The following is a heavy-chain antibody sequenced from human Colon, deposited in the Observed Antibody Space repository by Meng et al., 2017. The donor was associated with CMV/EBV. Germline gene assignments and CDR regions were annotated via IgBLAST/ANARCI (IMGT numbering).Heavy chain of an antibody. CDR1: GFTFDDYG. J-gene: IGHJ4*02. V-gene: IGHV3-20*03. CDR2: INWSASST. CDR3: ARGDSSAYYYFNY. Sequence: ASGFTFDDYGMSWVRQAPGKGLEWVSGINWSASSTGYADSVKGRFTISRDNAKNSLYLQMNSLRAEDTALYYCARGDSSAYYYFNYWGQGTLVTVSS. D-gene: IGHD3-22*01.